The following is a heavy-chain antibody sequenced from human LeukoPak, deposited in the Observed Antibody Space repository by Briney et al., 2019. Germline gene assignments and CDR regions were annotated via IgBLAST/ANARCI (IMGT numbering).Heavy chain of an antibody. CDR3: ARNYYDSSGYQSWFDP. CDR2: IDWDDDK. V-gene: IGHV2-70*04. D-gene: IGHD3-22*01. Sequence: SGPALVKPTQTLTLTCTFSGFSLSTNGMRVSWIRQPPGKALEWLASIDWDDDKFYSTSLKTRLTISKDTSKNQVVLTMTNMDPVDTATYYCARNYYDSSGYQSWFDPWGQGTLVTVSS. CDR1: GFSLSTNGMR. J-gene: IGHJ5*02.